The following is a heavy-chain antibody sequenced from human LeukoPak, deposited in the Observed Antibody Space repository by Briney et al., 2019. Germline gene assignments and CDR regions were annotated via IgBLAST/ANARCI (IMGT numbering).Heavy chain of an antibody. CDR3: ARNERYCSGGSCYRIYYYYYMDV. J-gene: IGHJ6*03. Sequence: PGGSLRLSCAATGFTFSSYSMNWVRQAQGKGLEWVSSISSSSSYIDYADSVKGRFTISRDNAKNSLYLQMNSLRAEDTAVYYCARNERYCSGGSCYRIYYYYYMDVWGKGTTVTVSS. CDR1: GFTFSSYS. D-gene: IGHD2-15*01. CDR2: ISSSSSYI. V-gene: IGHV3-21*01.